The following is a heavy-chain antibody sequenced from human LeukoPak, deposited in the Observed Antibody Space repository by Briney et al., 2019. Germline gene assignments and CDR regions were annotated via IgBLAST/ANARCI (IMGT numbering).Heavy chain of an antibody. CDR3: ARSVEGYCRGGSCYYYSYYMDV. CDR1: GFTVSSNY. D-gene: IGHD2-15*01. Sequence: GGSLRLSCAASGFTVSSNYMSWVRQAPGKGLEWVSVIYSGGSTYYADSVKGRFTISRDNSKNTLYLQMNSLRAEDTAVYYCARSVEGYCRGGSCYYYSYYMDVWGKGTTVTVSS. CDR2: IYSGGST. V-gene: IGHV3-66*01. J-gene: IGHJ6*03.